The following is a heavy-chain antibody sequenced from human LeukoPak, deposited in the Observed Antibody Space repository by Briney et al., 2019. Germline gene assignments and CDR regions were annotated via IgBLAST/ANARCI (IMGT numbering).Heavy chain of an antibody. D-gene: IGHD4-11*01. Sequence: GGSLRLSCTASGFPFRVRWMHWVRQAPGKGLVWISLIKKDGFFSTYADSVKGRFTISRDDAKNTLYLQMDSLRADDTAVYYCATDLDYTFDYWGRGTLVTVSS. CDR3: ATDLDYTFDY. CDR1: GFPFRVRW. J-gene: IGHJ4*02. V-gene: IGHV3-74*03. CDR2: IKKDGFFS.